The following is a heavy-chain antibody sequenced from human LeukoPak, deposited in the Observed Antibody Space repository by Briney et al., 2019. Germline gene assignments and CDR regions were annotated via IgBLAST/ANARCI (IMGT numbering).Heavy chain of an antibody. CDR3: ARDQWEPLMAYYYYYYMDV. Sequence: GGSLRLSCVASGFTFSAYGMHWVRQAPGKGLEWVAFIRYDGSVQYYADSVKGRFTISRDNAKNSLYLQMNSLRAEDTAVYYCARDQWEPLMAYYYYYYMDVWGKGTTVTISS. CDR2: IRYDGSVQ. J-gene: IGHJ6*03. CDR1: GFTFSAYG. D-gene: IGHD1-26*01. V-gene: IGHV3-30*02.